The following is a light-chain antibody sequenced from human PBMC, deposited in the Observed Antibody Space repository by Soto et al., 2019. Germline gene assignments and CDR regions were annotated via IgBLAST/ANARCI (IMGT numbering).Light chain of an antibody. Sequence: DIQMTQSPSTLSASVGDRVTITCRASQSISSWLAWYQQKPGKATKLLIYDASSLESGVPSRFSGSGSGKEFTLTISSLQPDDFATYYRQQYNSYSPTFGQGTKVDIK. J-gene: IGKJ1*01. CDR3: QQYNSYSPT. V-gene: IGKV1-5*01. CDR1: QSISSW. CDR2: DAS.